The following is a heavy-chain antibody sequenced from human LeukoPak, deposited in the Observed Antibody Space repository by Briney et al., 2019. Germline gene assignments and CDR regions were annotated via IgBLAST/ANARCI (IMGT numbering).Heavy chain of an antibody. J-gene: IGHJ4*02. Sequence: GGSLRLSCAVSGVTLSNYGMSWVRQAPGKGLEWVAGISDSGGSTNYADSVKGRFTISRDNAKNTLYLQMNSLRAEDTAVYFCAKRGVVIRVILVGFHKQAYYFDSWGQGALVTVSS. CDR3: AKRGVVIRVILVGFHKQAYYFDS. D-gene: IGHD3-10*01. V-gene: IGHV3-23*01. CDR1: GVTLSNYG. CDR2: ISDSGGST.